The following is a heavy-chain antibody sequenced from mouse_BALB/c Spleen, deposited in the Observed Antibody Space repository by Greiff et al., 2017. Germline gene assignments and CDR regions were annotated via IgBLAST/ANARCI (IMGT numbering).Heavy chain of an antibody. V-gene: IGHV5-6*02. Sequence: DVMLVESGGDLVKPGGSLKLSCAASGFTFSSYGMSWVRQTPDKRLEWVATISSGGSYTYYPDSVKGRFTISRDNAKNTLYLQMSSLKSEDTAMYYCARNIYYYGSSYYWYFDVWGAGTTVTVSS. D-gene: IGHD1-1*01. CDR3: ARNIYYYGSSYYWYFDV. CDR2: ISSGGSYT. CDR1: GFTFSSYG. J-gene: IGHJ1*01.